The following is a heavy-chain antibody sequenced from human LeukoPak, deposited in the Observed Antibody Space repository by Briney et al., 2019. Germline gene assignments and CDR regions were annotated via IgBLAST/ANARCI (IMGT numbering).Heavy chain of an antibody. D-gene: IGHD2-21*02. Sequence: ASVKVSFKTSGYLFTGFYIHWVRQVPGQGLEWMGWINPNSGGTNYAQKFQGRVTMTRDTSISTAYMELSRLRSDDTAVYYCARDGPACGGDCYYDAFDIRGQGTMVTVSS. CDR1: GYLFTGFY. J-gene: IGHJ3*02. CDR2: INPNSGGT. CDR3: ARDGPACGGDCYYDAFDI. V-gene: IGHV1-2*02.